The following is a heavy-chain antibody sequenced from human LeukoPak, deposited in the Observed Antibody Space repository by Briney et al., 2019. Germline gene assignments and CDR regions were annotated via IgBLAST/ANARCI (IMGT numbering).Heavy chain of an antibody. CDR3: ARVYYGSGSLHYYYYYMDV. D-gene: IGHD3-10*01. V-gene: IGHV3-53*01. Sequence: PGGSLRLSCAASGFTVSSNYMSWVRQVPGEGLEWVSVTYSGGRTYYADSVRGRFTISRDNSKNTLYLQMNSLRAEDTAVYYCARVYYGSGSLHYYYYYMDVWGKGTTVTISS. CDR1: GFTVSSNY. J-gene: IGHJ6*03. CDR2: TYSGGRT.